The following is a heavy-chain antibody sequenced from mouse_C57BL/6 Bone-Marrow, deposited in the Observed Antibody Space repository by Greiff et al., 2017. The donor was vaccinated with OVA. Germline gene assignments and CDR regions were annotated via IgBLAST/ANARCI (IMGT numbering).Heavy chain of an antibody. Sequence: QFKLQQSGAELLKPGASVKMSCKASGSTFPPYPIEWMKQNHGKSLGCIGNFNPYNDDTKYNEKFKGKATLTVEKSSSTVYLELSRLTSDDSAVYYCARPGDYDGDWFAYWGQGTLVTVSA. V-gene: IGHV1-47*01. J-gene: IGHJ3*01. CDR1: GSTFPPYP. CDR3: ARPGDYDGDWFAY. CDR2: FNPYNDDT. D-gene: IGHD2-4*01.